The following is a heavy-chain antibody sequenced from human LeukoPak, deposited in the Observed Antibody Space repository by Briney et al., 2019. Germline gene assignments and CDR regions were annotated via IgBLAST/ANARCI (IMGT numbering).Heavy chain of an antibody. Sequence: SETLSLTCTVSGGSISSYYWSWIRQPPGKGLEWIGYIYYSGYTNYNPSLKSRVTISVDTSKNQFSLKLSSVTAADTAVYYCARRGRAPFDYWGQGTLVTVSS. CDR1: GGSISSYY. V-gene: IGHV4-59*12. J-gene: IGHJ4*02. CDR2: IYYSGYT. D-gene: IGHD1-26*01. CDR3: ARRGRAPFDY.